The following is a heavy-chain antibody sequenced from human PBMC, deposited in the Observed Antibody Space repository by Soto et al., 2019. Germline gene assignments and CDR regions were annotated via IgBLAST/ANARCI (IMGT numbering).Heavy chain of an antibody. V-gene: IGHV4-30-4*01. Sequence: PSETLSLTCTVSGGSISSADYYWSWIRQPPGKGLEWIGYIDYSGTTYYNPSLKSRVSISDDTSKNQFSLQLSSVTAADTAVYFCARLVPTTIHDSWGQGVRVTVSS. CDR1: GGSISSADYY. CDR2: IDYSGTT. J-gene: IGHJ4*02. D-gene: IGHD1-26*01. CDR3: ARLVPTTIHDS.